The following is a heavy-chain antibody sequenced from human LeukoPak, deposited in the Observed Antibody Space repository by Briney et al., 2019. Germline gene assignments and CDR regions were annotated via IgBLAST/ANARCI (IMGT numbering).Heavy chain of an antibody. Sequence: SETLSLTCTVSGGPISSYYWSWIRQPPGKGLEWIGYIYYSGSTNYNPSLKSRVTISVDTSKNQSSLKLSSVTAADTAVYYCARVKGYYGSGSYYYYYYMDVWGKGTTVTVSS. D-gene: IGHD3-10*01. CDR2: IYYSGST. CDR1: GGPISSYY. V-gene: IGHV4-59*01. J-gene: IGHJ6*03. CDR3: ARVKGYYGSGSYYYYYYMDV.